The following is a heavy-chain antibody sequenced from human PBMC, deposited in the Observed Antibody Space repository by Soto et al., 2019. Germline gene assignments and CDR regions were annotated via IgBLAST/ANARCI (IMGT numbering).Heavy chain of an antibody. V-gene: IGHV3-33*01. D-gene: IGHD5-18*01. J-gene: IGHJ6*03. CDR1: GFTFSSYG. CDR3: ARDPVRGYSYGPDYYYYYMDV. Sequence: GGSLRLSCAASGFTFSSYGMHWVRQAPGKGLEWVAVIWYDGSNKYYADSVKGRFTISRDNSKNTLYLQMNSLRAEDTAVYYCARDPVRGYSYGPDYYYYYMDVWGKGTTVTVSS. CDR2: IWYDGSNK.